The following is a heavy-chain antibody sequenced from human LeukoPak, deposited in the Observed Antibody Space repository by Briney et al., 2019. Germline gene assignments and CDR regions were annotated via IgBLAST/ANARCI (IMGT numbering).Heavy chain of an antibody. J-gene: IGHJ4*02. Sequence: GGSLRLSCTASGFTFTKYSMHWVRQTPGKGLEWVSYISSGSTTIYYTDSVKGRFTISRDNAKNSLYLQMNSLRAEDTAVYYCARRESTTMVRGGVDYWGQGTLVTVSS. CDR2: ISSGSTTI. V-gene: IGHV3-48*01. D-gene: IGHD3-10*01. CDR3: ARRESTTMVRGGVDY. CDR1: GFTFTKYS.